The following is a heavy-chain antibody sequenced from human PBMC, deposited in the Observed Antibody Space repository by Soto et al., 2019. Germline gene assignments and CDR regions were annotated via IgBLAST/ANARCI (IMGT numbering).Heavy chain of an antibody. J-gene: IGHJ4*02. CDR2: ISSSGSTI. CDR1: GFTFSDYY. V-gene: IGHV3-11*01. CDR3: EKATTKGGGFNPFDA. Sequence: PGGSLRLSCAASGFTFSDYYMSWIRQAPGKGLEWVSYISSSGSTIYYADSVQGRFTICRDTLLLKMDGLTADDTAVYYCEKATTKGGGFNPFDAGGQGALVTVSA. D-gene: IGHD6-19*01.